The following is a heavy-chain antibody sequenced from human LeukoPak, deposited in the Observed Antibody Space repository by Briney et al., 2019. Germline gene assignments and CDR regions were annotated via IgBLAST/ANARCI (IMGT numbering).Heavy chain of an antibody. V-gene: IGHV1-18*01. CDR3: ARVGAMGPYYYYMDV. D-gene: IGHD2-2*01. CDR2: ISAYNGNT. Sequence: ASVKVSCKASGYTFTSYGISWVRQAPGQGLEWMGWISAYNGNTNYAQKLQGRVTMTTDTSTSTAYMELRSLRSDDTAVYYCARVGAMGPYYYYMDVWGKGTTVTVSS. J-gene: IGHJ6*03. CDR1: GYTFTSYG.